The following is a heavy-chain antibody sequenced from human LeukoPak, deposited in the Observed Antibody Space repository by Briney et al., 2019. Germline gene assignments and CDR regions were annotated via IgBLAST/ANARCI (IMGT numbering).Heavy chain of an antibody. J-gene: IGHJ4*02. V-gene: IGHV3-7*01. CDR3: AKDYCCNSIKYYAGFLDS. CDR1: GFTFTSYA. CDR2: IRDGGSEM. D-gene: IGHD2/OR15-2a*01. Sequence: PGGSLRLSCAASGFTFTSYAMSWVRQTPGKGLELVSNIRDGGSEMYYADSVKGRFSISRDNAENSLYLQMSSLRAEDTAMYYCAKDYCCNSIKYYAGFLDSWGQGTLVTVSS.